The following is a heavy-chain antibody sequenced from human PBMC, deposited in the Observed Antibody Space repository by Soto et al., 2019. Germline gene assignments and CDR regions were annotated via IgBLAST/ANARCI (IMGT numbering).Heavy chain of an antibody. D-gene: IGHD3-22*01. CDR1: GGSISSGDYY. Sequence: SETLSLTCTVSGGSISSGDYYWSWIRQPPGKGLEWIGYIYYSGSTYYNPSLKSRATISVDTSKNQFSLKLSSVTAADTAVYYCARVRVDYYDSSGYYLFDYWGQGTLVTVSS. V-gene: IGHV4-30-4*01. CDR3: ARVRVDYYDSSGYYLFDY. J-gene: IGHJ4*02. CDR2: IYYSGST.